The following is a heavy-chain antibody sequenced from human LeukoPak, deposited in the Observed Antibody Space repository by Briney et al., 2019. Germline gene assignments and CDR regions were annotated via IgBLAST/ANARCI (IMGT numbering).Heavy chain of an antibody. CDR2: ISAYNGNT. CDR1: GYTFTSYG. CDR3: ARVGIAAAGHDY. D-gene: IGHD6-13*01. J-gene: IGHJ4*02. Sequence: VASVKVSCKASGYTFTSYGISWVRQAPGQGLEWMGWISAYNGNTNYAQKLQGRVTMTRDTSTSTVYMELSSLRSEDTAVYYCARVGIAAAGHDYWGQGTLVTVSS. V-gene: IGHV1-18*01.